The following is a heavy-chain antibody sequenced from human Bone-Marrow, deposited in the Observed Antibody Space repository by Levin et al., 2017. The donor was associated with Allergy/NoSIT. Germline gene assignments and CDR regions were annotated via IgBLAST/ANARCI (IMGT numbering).Heavy chain of an antibody. Sequence: GESLKISCAASGFTFSSYAMHWVRQAPGKGLEWVAVISYDGSNKYYADSVKGRFTISRDNSKNTLYLQMNSLRAEDTAVYYCARDLWFGELCDWTFDYWGQGTLVTVSS. CDR1: GFTFSSYA. CDR3: ARDLWFGELCDWTFDY. V-gene: IGHV3-30-3*01. CDR2: ISYDGSNK. D-gene: IGHD3-10*01. J-gene: IGHJ4*02.